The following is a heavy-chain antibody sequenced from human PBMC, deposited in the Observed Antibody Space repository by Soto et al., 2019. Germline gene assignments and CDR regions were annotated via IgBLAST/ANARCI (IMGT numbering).Heavy chain of an antibody. J-gene: IGHJ4*02. CDR3: ARDLRMVYAIDFDY. V-gene: IGHV3-48*02. CDR2: ISSSGSTI. CDR1: GFTFSSYS. Sequence: GGSLRLSCAASGFTFSSYSMNWVRQAPGKGLEWVSYISSSGSTIYYADSVKGRFTISRDNAKNSLYLQMNSLRDEDTAVCYCARDLRMVYAIDFDYWGQGTLVTVSS. D-gene: IGHD2-8*01.